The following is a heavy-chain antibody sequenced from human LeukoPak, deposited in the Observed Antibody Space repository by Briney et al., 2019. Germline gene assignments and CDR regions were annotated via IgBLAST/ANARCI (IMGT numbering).Heavy chain of an antibody. V-gene: IGHV1-69*01. J-gene: IGHJ4*02. CDR3: ARDSSGYYYRTPPYYFDY. Sequence: SVKVSCKAFGGTFSSYAISWVRQAPGQGLEWMGGIIPIFGTANYAQKFQGRVTITADESTSTAYMELSSLRSEDTAVYYCARDSSGYYYRTPPYYFDYWGQGTLVTVSS. D-gene: IGHD3-22*01. CDR2: IIPIFGTA. CDR1: GGTFSSYA.